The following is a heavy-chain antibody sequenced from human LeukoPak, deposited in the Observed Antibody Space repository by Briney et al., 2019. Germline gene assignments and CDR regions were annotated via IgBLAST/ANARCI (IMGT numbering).Heavy chain of an antibody. V-gene: IGHV3-64*01. CDR2: ISSNGGST. CDR3: AKGGIVGSSGYDSGGFDY. Sequence: PGGSLRLSCAASGFTFSSYAMHWVRQAPGKGLEYVSAISSNGGSTYYANSVKGRFTISRDNSKNTLYLQMGSLRAEDMAVYYCAKGGIVGSSGYDSGGFDYWGQGTLVTVSS. CDR1: GFTFSSYA. D-gene: IGHD1-26*01. J-gene: IGHJ4*02.